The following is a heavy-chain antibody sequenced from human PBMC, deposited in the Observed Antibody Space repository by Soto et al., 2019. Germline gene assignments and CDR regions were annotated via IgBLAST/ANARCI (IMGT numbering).Heavy chain of an antibody. CDR1: GATFRNYA. CDR2: ISPIFGST. D-gene: IGHD1-1*01. CDR3: AGDYGVNDWYGMDV. J-gene: IGHJ6*02. Sequence: VQLVQSGAEVKKPGSSVKVSCRASGATFRNYAFTWVRQAPGQGLEWMGGISPIFGSTIYARQFQGRVTITADDSASTAYMELNSLSSEDTAVYYCAGDYGVNDWYGMDVWGQGTTVTVSS. V-gene: IGHV1-69*01.